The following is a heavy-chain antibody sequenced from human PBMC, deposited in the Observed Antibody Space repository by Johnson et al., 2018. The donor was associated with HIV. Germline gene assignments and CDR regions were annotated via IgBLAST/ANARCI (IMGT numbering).Heavy chain of an antibody. CDR2: IWFDGSNK. CDR3: ARGGKDHAFDI. Sequence: QVQLVESGGGGVQPGRSLRLSCAASGFTFSNYGMHWVRQAPGKGLEWVAVIWFDGSNKYYADSVKGRFTISRDNSKNTLYLQLNSLRAEDTAVYYCARGGKDHAFDIWGQGTIVTVSS. CDR1: GFTFSNYG. V-gene: IGHV3-33*01. D-gene: IGHD3-16*01. J-gene: IGHJ3*02.